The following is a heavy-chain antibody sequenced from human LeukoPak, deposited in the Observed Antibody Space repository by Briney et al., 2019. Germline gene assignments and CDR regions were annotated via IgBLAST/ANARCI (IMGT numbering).Heavy chain of an antibody. CDR3: ARDPQYCAGDCHYGRFDY. CDR1: GFTFSVYW. V-gene: IGHV3-7*01. CDR2: VKQDGSEK. D-gene: IGHD2-21*02. Sequence: PGGSLTLSCAASGFTFSVYWMTWVRQAPGKGLEWVANVKQDGSEKYYVDSVKGRFTISRDNAKNSPYLQMTSLRAEATAVYYCARDPQYCAGDCHYGRFDYWGQGTLVTVSS. J-gene: IGHJ4*02.